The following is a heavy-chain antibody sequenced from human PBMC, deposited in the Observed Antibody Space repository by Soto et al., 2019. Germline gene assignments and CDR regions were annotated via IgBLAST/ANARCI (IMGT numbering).Heavy chain of an antibody. CDR3: ASCYCSVGSCYTCWHFDL. Sequence: QVQLVQSGAEVKKPGASVKVSCKASGYTFNNYGISWVRQAPGQGLEWMGWIGPYNGNTDHAQNFQGRVTMTTDTSTNTASMELRILRSDDTALYYCASCYCSVGSCYTCWHFDLWGRGTLVTVSS. J-gene: IGHJ2*01. CDR2: IGPYNGNT. V-gene: IGHV1-18*01. D-gene: IGHD2-15*01. CDR1: GYTFNNYG.